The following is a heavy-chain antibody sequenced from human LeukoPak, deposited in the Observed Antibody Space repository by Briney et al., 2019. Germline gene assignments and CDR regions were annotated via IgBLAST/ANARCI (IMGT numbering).Heavy chain of an antibody. Sequence: GGSLRLSCAAPGFTFSNYNMNWVRQAPGKGLEWISSITSSSSYKFYADSVKGRFTISRDNAKNSLYLQMNSLRAEDTAVYYCARDPYSGAYYEGYYYYYMDVWGKGTTVTISS. CDR2: ITSSSSYK. V-gene: IGHV3-21*01. J-gene: IGHJ6*03. CDR1: GFTFSNYN. D-gene: IGHD1-26*01. CDR3: ARDPYSGAYYEGYYYYYMDV.